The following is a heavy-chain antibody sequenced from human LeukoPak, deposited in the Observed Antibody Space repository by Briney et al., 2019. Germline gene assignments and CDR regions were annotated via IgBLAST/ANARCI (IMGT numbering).Heavy chain of an antibody. D-gene: IGHD6-13*01. CDR3: ARGGGMAASGTPH. V-gene: IGHV3-74*01. CDR2: ISGDGSVT. Sequence: GGSLRLSCAASGFTFSSYWIHWVRQAPGKGLMWVSVISGDGSVTRYADSVKGRFTISRDNAKNTLYLQMNSLRAEDTAVYYCARGGGMAASGTPHWGQGTLVTVSS. CDR1: GFTFSSYW. J-gene: IGHJ4*02.